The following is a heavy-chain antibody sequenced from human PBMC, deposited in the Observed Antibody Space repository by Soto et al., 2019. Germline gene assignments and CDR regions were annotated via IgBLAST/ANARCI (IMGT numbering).Heavy chain of an antibody. CDR1: GYTFNSYA. Sequence: PGGSMRLSCAASGYTFNSYAMTCARQAQGKGLEWVSAISGSGGSTYYADSVKGRFTISRDNSKNTLYLQMNSLRAEDTAVYYSAKSPILAVNLAYFDIWGQGTIVTVS. CDR2: ISGSGGST. J-gene: IGHJ3*02. D-gene: IGHD3-10*01. CDR3: AKSPILAVNLAYFDI. V-gene: IGHV3-23*01.